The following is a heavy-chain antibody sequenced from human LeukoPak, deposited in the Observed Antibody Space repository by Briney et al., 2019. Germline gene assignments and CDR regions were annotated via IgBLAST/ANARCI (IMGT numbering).Heavy chain of an antibody. V-gene: IGHV4-39*07. CDR2: IYYSGAT. J-gene: IGHJ3*02. CDR3: ARSYNKLYAFDI. CDR1: GGSISGSSYY. D-gene: IGHD1-14*01. Sequence: PSETLSLTCTVSGGSISGSSYYWGWIRQPPGKGLEWIGSIYYSGATYYTPSLKSRVTISVDTSENQFSLKLSSVTAADTAVYYCARSYNKLYAFDIWGQGTMVTVSS.